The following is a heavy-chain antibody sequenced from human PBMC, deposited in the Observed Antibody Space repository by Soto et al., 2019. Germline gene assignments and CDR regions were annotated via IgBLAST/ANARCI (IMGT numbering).Heavy chain of an antibody. J-gene: IGHJ3*02. V-gene: IGHV3-23*01. D-gene: IGHD1-1*01. Sequence: GGSLRLSCAASGFTFSSYAMSWVRQAPGKGLEWVSAISGSGGSTYYADSVKGRFTISRDNSKNTLYLQMNSLRAEDTAVYYCAKDLGQLERRGAIFDIWGQGTMVTVSS. CDR1: GFTFSSYA. CDR3: AKDLGQLERRGAIFDI. CDR2: ISGSGGST.